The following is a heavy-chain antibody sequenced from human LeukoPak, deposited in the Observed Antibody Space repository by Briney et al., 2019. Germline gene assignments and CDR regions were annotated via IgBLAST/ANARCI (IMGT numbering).Heavy chain of an antibody. J-gene: IGHJ4*02. CDR2: ISFDESTN. CDR1: GFTSSNHA. V-gene: IGHV3-30*04. CDR3: ARGRTPYCRSTTCYARLDY. D-gene: IGHD2-2*01. Sequence: GGSLRLSCAASGFTSSNHAMHWVRQGPGKGLEWVALISFDESTNYYADSVKGRFTISRDNSKNTQYLQMNSLRPEDTAVYYCARGRTPYCRSTTCYARLDYWGQGTLVTVSS.